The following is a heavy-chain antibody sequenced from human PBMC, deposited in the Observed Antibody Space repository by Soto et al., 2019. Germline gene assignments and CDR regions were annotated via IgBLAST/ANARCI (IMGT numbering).Heavy chain of an antibody. J-gene: IGHJ4*02. CDR3: ARMSSSISPGC. Sequence: PGGPLRLSCVASGFAFSNYSMNWVRQAPGKGLEWVSYIRSSGSPTYYAGSVKGRFTISRDNAKKSLYLQMNSLRAEDTAVYYCARMSSSISPGCWGQGTLVTVSS. CDR2: IRSSGSPT. D-gene: IGHD2-2*01. CDR1: GFAFSNYS. V-gene: IGHV3-48*01.